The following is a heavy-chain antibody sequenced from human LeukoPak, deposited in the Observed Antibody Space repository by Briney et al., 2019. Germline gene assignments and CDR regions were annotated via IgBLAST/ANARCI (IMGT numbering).Heavy chain of an antibody. V-gene: IGHV3-30*03. D-gene: IGHD5-18*01. CDR1: GFTFSSYG. CDR3: ARADTAMALYFDY. Sequence: GGSLRLSCAASGFTFSSYGMHWVRQTPGKGLEWVAVISYDGSNKYYADSVKGRFTISRDNSKNTLYLQMNSLRAEDTAVYYCARADTAMALYFDYWGQGTLVTVSS. J-gene: IGHJ4*02. CDR2: ISYDGSNK.